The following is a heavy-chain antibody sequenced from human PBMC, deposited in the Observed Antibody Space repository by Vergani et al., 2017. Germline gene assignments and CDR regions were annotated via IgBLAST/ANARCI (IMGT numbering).Heavy chain of an antibody. D-gene: IGHD3-10*01. CDR2: IKQDGSEK. Sequence: EVQLVESGGGLVQPGGSLRLSCAASGFTFSSYWMSWVRQAPGKGLEWVANIKQDGSEKYYVDSVKGRFTISRDNAKNSLYLQMNSLRAEDTAVYYCARERGAYYYGSESYYNVYRGLVDYWGQGTLVTVSS. V-gene: IGHV3-7*01. CDR1: GFTFSSYW. J-gene: IGHJ4*02. CDR3: ARERGAYYYGSESYYNVYRGLVDY.